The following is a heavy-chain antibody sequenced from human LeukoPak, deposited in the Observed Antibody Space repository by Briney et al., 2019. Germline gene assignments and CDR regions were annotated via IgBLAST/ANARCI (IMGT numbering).Heavy chain of an antibody. V-gene: IGHV4-59*01. CDR3: ARHYGSGSYYRKGTVLFDY. CDR1: GGSISSYY. Sequence: SETLSLTCTVSGGSISSYYWSSIRQPPGKGLEWIGYIYYSGSTNYNPSLKSRVTISVDTSKNQFSLKLISVTAADTAVYYCARHYGSGSYYRKGTVLFDYWGQGTLVTVSS. D-gene: IGHD3-10*01. CDR2: IYYSGST. J-gene: IGHJ4*02.